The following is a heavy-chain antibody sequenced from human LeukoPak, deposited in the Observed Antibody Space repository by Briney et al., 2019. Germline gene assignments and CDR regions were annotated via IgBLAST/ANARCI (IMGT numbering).Heavy chain of an antibody. CDR1: GGSISSSSYY. D-gene: IGHD4-17*01. Sequence: SETLSLTCTVSGGSISSSSYYWGWIRQPPGKGLEWIGSFYYSGTTYYNPSLKSRVTISVDTSKNQFSLKLSSVTAADTAVYYCASRAPTGDFDYWGQGTLVTVSS. CDR3: ASRAPTGDFDY. J-gene: IGHJ4*02. V-gene: IGHV4-39*07. CDR2: FYYSGTT.